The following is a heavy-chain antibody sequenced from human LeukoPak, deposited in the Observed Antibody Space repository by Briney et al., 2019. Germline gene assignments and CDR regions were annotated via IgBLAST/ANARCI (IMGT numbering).Heavy chain of an antibody. Sequence: ASVKVSCKASGYTFTGYYMHWLRQAPGQGLEWMGRINPNSGGTNYAQKFQGRVTMTRDTSISTAYMELSSLRSEDTAVYYCARSSGDMITFGGVIVSGNALDYWGQGTLVTVSS. V-gene: IGHV1-2*06. D-gene: IGHD3-16*02. J-gene: IGHJ4*02. CDR1: GYTFTGYY. CDR3: ARSSGDMITFGGVIVSGNALDY. CDR2: INPNSGGT.